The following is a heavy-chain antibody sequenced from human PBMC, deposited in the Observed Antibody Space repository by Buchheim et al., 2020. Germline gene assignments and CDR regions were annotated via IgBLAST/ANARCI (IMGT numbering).Heavy chain of an antibody. D-gene: IGHD6-13*01. V-gene: IGHV5-10-1*03. Sequence: EVQLVQSGAEVKKPGESLRISCKGSGYSFTSYWISWVRQMPGKGLEWMGRIDPSDSYTNYSPSFQGHVTISADKSISTAYLKWSSLKASDTAMYYCASTSPSGIAAAGTSPVVDYWGQGTL. CDR1: GYSFTSYW. CDR3: ASTSPSGIAAAGTSPVVDY. J-gene: IGHJ4*02. CDR2: IDPSDSYT.